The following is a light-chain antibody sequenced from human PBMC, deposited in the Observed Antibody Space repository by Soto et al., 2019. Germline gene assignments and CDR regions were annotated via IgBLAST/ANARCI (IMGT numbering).Light chain of an antibody. CDR3: HHYNNWPPWT. J-gene: IGKJ1*01. V-gene: IGKV3-15*01. CDR1: LSISTN. CDR2: GAS. Sequence: EVVMTQTPATLSVSPGERATLSCRASLSISTNLAWYQQKPGQAPRLLMYGASRRATGVPARFSGSGSGTDFTLTISSLQSEDFAVYYCHHYNNWPPWTFGQGTRVEIK.